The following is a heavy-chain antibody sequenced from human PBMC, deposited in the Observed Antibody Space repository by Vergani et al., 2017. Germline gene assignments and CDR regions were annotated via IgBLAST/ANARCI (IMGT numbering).Heavy chain of an antibody. Sequence: QLQLQESGPGLVKPSETLSLTCTVSGGSISSSSYYWGWIRQPPGKGLEWIGSIYYSGSTNYNPSLKSRVTISVDTSKNQFSLKLSSVTAADTAVYYCASVRDYGGDGDYWGQGTLVTVSS. CDR2: IYYSGST. J-gene: IGHJ4*02. D-gene: IGHD4-23*01. CDR3: ASVRDYGGDGDY. CDR1: GGSISSSSYY. V-gene: IGHV4-39*07.